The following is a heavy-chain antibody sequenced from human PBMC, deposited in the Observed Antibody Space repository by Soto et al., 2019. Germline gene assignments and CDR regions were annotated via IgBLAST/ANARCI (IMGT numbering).Heavy chain of an antibody. D-gene: IGHD2-21*01. V-gene: IGHV4-4*02. CDR1: SGSISSSNW. CDR3: AREGYCGGDCYSGYYFGY. Sequence: SETLSLTCAVSSGSISSSNWWSWVRQPPGKGLEWIGEIYHSGSTNYNPSLKSRVTISVDKSKNQFSLKLSSVTAADTAVYYCAREGYCGGDCYSGYYFGYWGQGTLVTVSS. CDR2: IYHSGST. J-gene: IGHJ4*02.